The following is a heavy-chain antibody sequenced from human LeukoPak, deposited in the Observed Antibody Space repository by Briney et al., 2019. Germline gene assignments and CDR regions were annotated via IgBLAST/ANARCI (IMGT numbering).Heavy chain of an antibody. J-gene: IGHJ4*02. CDR1: GFTFSSYW. D-gene: IGHD1-26*01. V-gene: IGHV3-74*01. Sequence: GGSLRLSCAASGFTFSSYWMHWVRHAPGKGLVWVSRINSDGSSTSYADSVKGRFTISRDNAKNTLYLQMNSLRAEDTAVFYCARTQYSGSKLDYWGQGILVTVSS. CDR3: ARTQYSGSKLDY. CDR2: INSDGSST.